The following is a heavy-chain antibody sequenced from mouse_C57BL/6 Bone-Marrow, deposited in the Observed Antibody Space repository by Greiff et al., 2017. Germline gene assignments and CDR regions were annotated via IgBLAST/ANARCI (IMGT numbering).Heavy chain of an antibody. CDR3: ASPIYYVYDGCDIDV. V-gene: IGHV2-2*01. CDR1: GFSLTSYG. CDR2: IWCGGST. J-gene: IGHJ1*03. D-gene: IGHD2-2*01. Sequence: VQRVESGPGLVQPSQSLSITCTVSGFSLTSYGVHWVRQSPGKGLEWLGVIWCGGSTDYNAAFISRLSISQDNSKRQVFLKMNSLQADDTAIYYSASPIYYVYDGCDIDVWGTEAPGTVSS.